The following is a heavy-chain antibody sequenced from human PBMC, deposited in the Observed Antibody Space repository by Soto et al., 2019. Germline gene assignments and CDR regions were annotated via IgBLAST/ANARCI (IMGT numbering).Heavy chain of an antibody. CDR1: GYTFTSYA. J-gene: IGHJ4*02. CDR2: INAGNGNT. CDR3: AREMNSSSSELGFDY. Sequence: QVQLVQSGAEVKKPGASVKVSCKASGYTFTSYAMHWVRQAPGQRLEWMGWINAGNGNTKYSQKFQGRVTITRDTSASTAYMELSSLRSEDTAVYYYAREMNSSSSELGFDYWGQGTLVTVSS. D-gene: IGHD6-6*01. V-gene: IGHV1-3*01.